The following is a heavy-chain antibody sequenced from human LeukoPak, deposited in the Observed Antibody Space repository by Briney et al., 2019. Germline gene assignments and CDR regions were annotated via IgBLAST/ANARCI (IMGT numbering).Heavy chain of an antibody. CDR3: ASAKRLNFFGY. CDR1: GFTVSTNY. J-gene: IGHJ4*02. Sequence: GGSLRLSCAASGFTVSTNYMSWVRQAPEKGLEWVSIIYGDDRTYYADSVKGRFTISRDNSKNTLYLQMNSLRAEDTAVYYCASAKRLNFFGYWGLGTLVTVSS. V-gene: IGHV3-53*01. CDR2: IYGDDRT. D-gene: IGHD6-25*01.